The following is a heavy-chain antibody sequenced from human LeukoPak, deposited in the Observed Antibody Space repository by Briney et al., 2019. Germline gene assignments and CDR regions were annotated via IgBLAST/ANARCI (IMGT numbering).Heavy chain of an antibody. Sequence: SETLSLTCTVSGGSISSSSYYWGWIRQPPGKGLEWIGSIYYSGSTYYNPSLKSRVTISVDTSKNQFSLKLSSVTAADTAVYYCARHAVCSGGSCYSPRGFDYWGQGTLVTVSS. J-gene: IGHJ4*02. D-gene: IGHD2-15*01. V-gene: IGHV4-39*01. CDR2: IYYSGST. CDR3: ARHAVCSGGSCYSPRGFDY. CDR1: GGSISSSSYY.